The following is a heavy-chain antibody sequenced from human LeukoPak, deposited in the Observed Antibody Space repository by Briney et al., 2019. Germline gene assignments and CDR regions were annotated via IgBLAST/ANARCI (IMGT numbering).Heavy chain of an antibody. CDR2: IYSGGYSGGGP. CDR1: GFIVSSNH. V-gene: IGHV3-66*01. Sequence: PGGSLRLSCAVSGFIVSSNHMNWVRQAPGKGLEWVSGIYSGGYSGGGPFYADSVKGRFTTSSDGSKITLFLQRNSLRAEDTAVYYCARDVYGDGYNSFDYWGLGILVTVSS. J-gene: IGHJ4*02. CDR3: ARDVYGDGYNSFDY. D-gene: IGHD5-24*01.